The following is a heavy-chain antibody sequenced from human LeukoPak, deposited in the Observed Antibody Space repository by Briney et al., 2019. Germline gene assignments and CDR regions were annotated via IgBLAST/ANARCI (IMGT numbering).Heavy chain of an antibody. D-gene: IGHD2/OR15-2a*01. CDR1: GGSISSYY. V-gene: IGHV4-59*08. CDR2: ISDIGSI. Sequence: SETLSLTCTVSGGSISSYYWSWLRQPPGKGLEWIAYISDIGSINYNPSLKSRVTISLDTSKNQFSLKLSSVTAADTAVYYCAGHHPRNTVNFWGQGTLVTVSS. CDR3: AGHHPRNTVNF. J-gene: IGHJ4*02.